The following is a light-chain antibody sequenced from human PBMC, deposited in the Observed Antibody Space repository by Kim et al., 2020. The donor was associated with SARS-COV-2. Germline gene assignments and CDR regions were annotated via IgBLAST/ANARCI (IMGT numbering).Light chain of an antibody. CDR1: SGHSRYA. V-gene: IGLV4-69*01. CDR3: QTWGSGDRV. J-gene: IGLJ1*01. CDR2: INSGGSH. Sequence: ASVKLTCTLNSGHSRYAIAWHQQQPEKGPRYLMKINSGGSHKKGDGIPDRLSGSSSGAERYLTISSLQSDDEGDYYCQTWGSGDRVFGPGTKVTVL.